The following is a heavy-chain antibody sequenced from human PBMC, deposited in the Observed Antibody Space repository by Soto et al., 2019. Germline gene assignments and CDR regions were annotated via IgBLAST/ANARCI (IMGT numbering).Heavy chain of an antibody. CDR3: ARVGYCSGGSCYGYYYYGMDV. CDR2: IIPIFGTA. Sequence: SVKVSCKASGGTFSSYAISWVRQAPGQGLEWMGGIIPIFGTANYAQKFQGRVTITADESTSTAYMELSSLRSEDTAVYYCARVGYCSGGSCYGYYYYGMDVWGQGTTVTVSS. D-gene: IGHD2-15*01. J-gene: IGHJ6*02. V-gene: IGHV1-69*13. CDR1: GGTFSSYA.